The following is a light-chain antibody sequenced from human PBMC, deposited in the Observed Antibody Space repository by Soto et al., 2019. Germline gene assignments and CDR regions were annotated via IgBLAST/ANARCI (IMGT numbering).Light chain of an antibody. Sequence: EIVLTQSPGTLSSSPGERATLSCRASQSVSSSYLAWYQQKPGQAPRLLIYGASSRATGIPDRISGSWSGTDFTLTISRLEPEDFAVYYWQQYGSSPRTFGQGTKLEIK. CDR2: GAS. J-gene: IGKJ2*01. V-gene: IGKV3-20*01. CDR3: QQYGSSPRT. CDR1: QSVSSSY.